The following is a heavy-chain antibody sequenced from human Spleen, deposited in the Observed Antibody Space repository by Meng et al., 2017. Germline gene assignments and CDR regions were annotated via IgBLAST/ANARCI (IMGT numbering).Heavy chain of an antibody. J-gene: IGHJ2*01. CDR3: AREAVLGDGEGYFDV. D-gene: IGHD2-21*01. Sequence: GESLKISCAASGFTFSTYNMHWVRQATGKGLEWVSTNGIAGDTYYSGSVKGRFTISRESAKNTLYLQMNSLRAGDTAVYYCAREAVLGDGEGYFDVWGRGPLVTVSS. CDR1: GFTFSTYN. CDR2: NGIAGDT. V-gene: IGHV3-13*01.